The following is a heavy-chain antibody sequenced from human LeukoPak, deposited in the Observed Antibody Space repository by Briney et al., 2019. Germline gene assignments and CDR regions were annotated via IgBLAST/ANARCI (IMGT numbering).Heavy chain of an antibody. Sequence: SETLSLTCTVSGGSISSYYWSWIRQPPGKGLEWIGYIYYSGSTNYNPSLKSRVTISVDTSKNQFSLKLSSVTAADTAVYYCARVSAVGAKDFDYWGQGILVTVSS. CDR1: GGSISSYY. CDR3: ARVSAVGAKDFDY. J-gene: IGHJ4*02. D-gene: IGHD1-26*01. V-gene: IGHV4-59*01. CDR2: IYYSGST.